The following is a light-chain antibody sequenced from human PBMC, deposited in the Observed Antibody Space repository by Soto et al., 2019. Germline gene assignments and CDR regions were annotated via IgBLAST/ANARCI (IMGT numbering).Light chain of an antibody. CDR2: EVS. CDR1: SSDVGKYDY. CDR3: SSYTSSSTLV. Sequence: QSALTQPPSASGSPGQSVTISCTGTSSDVGKYDYVSWFQHHPGKAPKLIIYEVSNRPSGVSNRFSGSKSGNTASLTISGLQAEDEADYYCSSYTSSSTLVFGGGTQLTVL. J-gene: IGLJ2*01. V-gene: IGLV2-14*01.